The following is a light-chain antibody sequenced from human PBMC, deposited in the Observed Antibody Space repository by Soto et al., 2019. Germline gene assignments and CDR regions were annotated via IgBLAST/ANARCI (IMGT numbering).Light chain of an antibody. Sequence: EIVLTQSPATLSLSPGERATLPCRASQSVSNNFLAWYQQKPGQAPTLLIYDASSRASGLPDRFSGSGSETDFTLTVSRLELEDFAVYFCHQYGTSPQTFGQGTKVDI. J-gene: IGKJ1*01. CDR3: HQYGTSPQT. CDR1: QSVSNNF. V-gene: IGKV3-20*01. CDR2: DAS.